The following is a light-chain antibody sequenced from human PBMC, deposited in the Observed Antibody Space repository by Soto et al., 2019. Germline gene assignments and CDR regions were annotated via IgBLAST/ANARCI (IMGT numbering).Light chain of an antibody. V-gene: IGLV1-47*01. CDR3: AAWDDSLRGVV. CDR2: RND. Sequence: QSVLTQPPSASGTPGQRVTISCSGTFSNLGSNFVFWYQQLPGAAPKLLIYRNDQRPSGVPDRFSGSKSGTSASLAISGLRSEDEADYHCAAWDDSLRGVVFGGGTKLTVL. CDR1: FSNLGSNF. J-gene: IGLJ2*01.